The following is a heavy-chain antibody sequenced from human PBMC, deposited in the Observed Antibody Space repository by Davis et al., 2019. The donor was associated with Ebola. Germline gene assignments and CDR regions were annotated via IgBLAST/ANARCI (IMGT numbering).Heavy chain of an antibody. CDR3: ARDLVVPAAIARGYYYYGMDV. D-gene: IGHD2-2*02. Sequence: AASVKVSCKASGYTFTSYDINWVRQATGQGLEWMGWMNPNSGNTGYAQKSQGRVTMTRDTSTSTVYMELSSLRSEDTAVYYCARDLVVPAAIARGYYYYGMDVWGQGTTVTVSS. J-gene: IGHJ6*02. CDR2: MNPNSGNT. V-gene: IGHV1-8*01. CDR1: GYTFTSYD.